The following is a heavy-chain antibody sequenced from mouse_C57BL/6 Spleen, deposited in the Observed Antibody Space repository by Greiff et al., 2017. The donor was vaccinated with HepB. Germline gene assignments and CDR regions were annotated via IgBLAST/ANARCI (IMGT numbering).Heavy chain of an antibody. Sequence: VQLKQSGAELVRPGASVKLSCTASGFNIKDDYMHWVKQRPEQGLEWIGWIDPENGDTEYASKFQGKATITADTSSNTAYLQLSSLTSEDTAVYYCTTDYGSKVAMDYWGQGTSVTVSS. CDR1: GFNIKDDY. CDR3: TTDYGSKVAMDY. J-gene: IGHJ4*01. V-gene: IGHV14-4*01. CDR2: IDPENGDT. D-gene: IGHD1-1*01.